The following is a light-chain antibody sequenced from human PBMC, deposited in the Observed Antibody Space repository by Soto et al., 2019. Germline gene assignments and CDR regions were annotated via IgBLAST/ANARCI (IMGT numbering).Light chain of an antibody. CDR3: QQRSNWPPLT. V-gene: IGKV3-11*01. Sequence: EIVLTQSPATLSLSPGERATLSCRASQSVSSYLAWYQQNPGQAPRLLIYDASNRATGIPARFSGSGSGTDFTLTISSLEPEDFAVYYGQQRSNWPPLTFGGGTKVEIK. CDR1: QSVSSY. J-gene: IGKJ4*01. CDR2: DAS.